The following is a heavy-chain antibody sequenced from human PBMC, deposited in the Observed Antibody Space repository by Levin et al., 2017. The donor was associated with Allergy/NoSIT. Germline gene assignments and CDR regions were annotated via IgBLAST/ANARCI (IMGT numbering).Heavy chain of an antibody. Sequence: KISCKASGGTFSSYAISWVRQAPGQGLEWMGGIIPIFGTANYAQKFQGRVTITADKSTSTAYMELSSLRSEDTAVYYCARVTGTQVDYWGQGTLVTVSS. CDR2: IIPIFGTA. V-gene: IGHV1-69*06. D-gene: IGHD1-20*01. CDR3: ARVTGTQVDY. CDR1: GGTFSSYA. J-gene: IGHJ4*02.